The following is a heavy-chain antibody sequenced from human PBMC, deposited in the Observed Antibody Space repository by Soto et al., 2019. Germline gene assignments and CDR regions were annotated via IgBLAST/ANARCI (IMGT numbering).Heavy chain of an antibody. CDR3: ANGSYDILTGFDY. Sequence: EVQLLESGGRLVQPGGSLRLSCAASGFTFSSYAMSWVRQAPGKGLEWVSAISGSGGSTYYADSVKGRFTISRDNSKSTLYLQMNSLRAEDTAVYYCANGSYDILTGFDYWGQGTLVTVSS. J-gene: IGHJ4*02. D-gene: IGHD3-9*01. CDR2: ISGSGGST. CDR1: GFTFSSYA. V-gene: IGHV3-23*01.